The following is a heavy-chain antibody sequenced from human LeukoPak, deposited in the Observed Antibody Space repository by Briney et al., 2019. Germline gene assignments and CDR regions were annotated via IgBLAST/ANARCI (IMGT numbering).Heavy chain of an antibody. J-gene: IGHJ4*02. V-gene: IGHV3-48*01. CDR3: ARGRPHGNDY. D-gene: IGHD4-23*01. CDR2: ISSSSSTI. Sequence: PGGSLRLSCAASGFTFSSYSMNWVRQAPGKGLEWVSYISSSSSTIYYADSVKGRFTISRDNAKNSLYLQMNSLRAEDTAVYYCARGRPHGNDYWGQGTLVTVSS. CDR1: GFTFSSYS.